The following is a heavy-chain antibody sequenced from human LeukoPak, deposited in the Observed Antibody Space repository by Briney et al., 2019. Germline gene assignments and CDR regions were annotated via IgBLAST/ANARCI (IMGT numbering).Heavy chain of an antibody. J-gene: IGHJ3*02. CDR1: GGSFSGNQ. CDR2: IIHSGST. D-gene: IGHD3-3*01. V-gene: IGHV4-34*12. Sequence: PSETLSLTCAVYGGSFSGNQWSWIRQSPGQGLEWIGEIIHSGSTNYNPSLKTRVTKSVDTSKNQVSLKVRSVPAADTAVYYCARIYEEGFWSGKWTFDIWGQGTMVTVSS. CDR3: ARIYEEGFWSGKWTFDI.